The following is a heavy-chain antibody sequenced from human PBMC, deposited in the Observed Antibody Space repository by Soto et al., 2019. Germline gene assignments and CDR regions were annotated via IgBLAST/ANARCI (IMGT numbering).Heavy chain of an antibody. CDR3: SAGTGRTDLDY. D-gene: IGHD2-2*01. CDR1: GFDFSKAW. V-gene: IGHV3-15*01. CDR2: LMSKTDGGTT. Sequence: EVQLVESGGGLVKPGGSLRLSCAASGFDFSKAWMSWVRQAPGKGLEWVGRLMSKTDGGTTVYAAPVKGRFTISRDDSKNTLYLQTSSLNTEDTAVYYCSAGTGRTDLDYWGQGTLVTVSS. J-gene: IGHJ4*02.